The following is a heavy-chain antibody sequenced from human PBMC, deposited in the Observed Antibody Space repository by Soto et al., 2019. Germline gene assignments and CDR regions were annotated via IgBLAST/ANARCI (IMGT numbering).Heavy chain of an antibody. CDR2: INHSGST. Sequence: SETLSLTCAVYGGSFSGYYWSWIRQPPGKGLEWIGEINHSGSTNDNPSLKSRVTISVDTSKNQFSLKLSSVTAADTAVYYCAVTVDTAMVRLFDYWGQGTLVTVSS. V-gene: IGHV4-34*01. J-gene: IGHJ4*02. CDR3: AVTVDTAMVRLFDY. D-gene: IGHD5-18*01. CDR1: GGSFSGYY.